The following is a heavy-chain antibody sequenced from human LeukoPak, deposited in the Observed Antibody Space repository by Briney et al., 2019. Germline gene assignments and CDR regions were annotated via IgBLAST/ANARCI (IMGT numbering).Heavy chain of an antibody. V-gene: IGHV4-34*01. CDR3: ASLGWGYSSSWYLGYYYYGMDV. CDR2: INHSGST. Sequence: SETLSLTCAVYGGSFSGYYWSWIRQPPGKGLEWIGEINHSGSTNYNPSLKSRVTISVDTSKNQFSLKLSSVTAADTAVYYCASLGWGYSSSWYLGYYYYGMDVWGQGTTVTVSS. CDR1: GGSFSGYY. J-gene: IGHJ6*02. D-gene: IGHD6-13*01.